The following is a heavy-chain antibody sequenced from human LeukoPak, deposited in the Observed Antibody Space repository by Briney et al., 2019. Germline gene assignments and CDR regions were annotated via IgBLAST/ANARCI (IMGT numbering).Heavy chain of an antibody. Sequence: SETLSLTCTVSGVSISSYYWTWIRQPPGKGLEWIGNIDYSGNTKYNSSLKSRVTISVDTSKNQFSLKLRSVTAADTAVYYCARWYYDSSGYRYFDYWGQGTLVTVSS. CDR3: ARWYYDSSGYRYFDY. D-gene: IGHD3-22*01. V-gene: IGHV4-59*01. J-gene: IGHJ4*02. CDR2: IDYSGNT. CDR1: GVSISSYY.